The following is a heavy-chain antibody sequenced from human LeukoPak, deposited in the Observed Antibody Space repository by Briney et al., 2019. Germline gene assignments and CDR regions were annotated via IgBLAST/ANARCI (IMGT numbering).Heavy chain of an antibody. CDR1: GYTFSSYG. CDR3: ARGGSGSVSAFDI. D-gene: IGHD3-10*01. V-gene: IGHV1-18*01. Sequence: ASVKVSCKASGYTFSSYGITWVRQAPGQGLEWMGWISGYNDNTNYAQKLQGRVTMTTDTSTSTAYMELRSLRSDDTAVNYCARGGSGSVSAFDIWGQGTMVTVSS. CDR2: ISGYNDNT. J-gene: IGHJ3*02.